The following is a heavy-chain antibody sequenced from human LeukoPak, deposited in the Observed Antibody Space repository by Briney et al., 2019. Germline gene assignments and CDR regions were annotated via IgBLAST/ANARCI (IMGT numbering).Heavy chain of an antibody. D-gene: IGHD2/OR15-2a*01. J-gene: IGHJ5*02. CDR2: IYHSGST. CDR3: ARANSISMPGGPVA. V-gene: IGHV4-38-2*02. Sequence: LETLSLTCTVSGYSISSGYFWGCIRQPPGKGPERIGSIYHSGSTYYNPSLKSRVTISVDTSKNQFSLKLSSVTDADTAVYYCARANSISMPGGPVAWGQGTLVTVSS. CDR1: GYSISSGYF.